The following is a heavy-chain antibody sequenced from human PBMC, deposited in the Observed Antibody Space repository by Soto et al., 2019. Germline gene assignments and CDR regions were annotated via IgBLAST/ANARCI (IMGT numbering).Heavy chain of an antibody. CDR3: VNARATGPKTDFDY. CDR2: ISSHGGRT. V-gene: IGHV3-64D*06. Sequence: GGSLRLSCSASGFTFGTYTMNWARQGPGRGPECVSIISSHGGRTFYADFVRGRFTISSANSKNTLYLQMSSLRLEDTAVYYCVNARATGPKTDFDYWGQGTLVTVSS. D-gene: IGHD7-27*01. J-gene: IGHJ4*02. CDR1: GFTFGTYT.